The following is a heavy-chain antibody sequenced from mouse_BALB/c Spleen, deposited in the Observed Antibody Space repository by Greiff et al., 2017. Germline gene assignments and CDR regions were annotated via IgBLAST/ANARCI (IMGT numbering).Heavy chain of an antibody. CDR1: GYSFTSYW. CDR2: IDPSDSET. J-gene: IGHJ2*01. Sequence: QVQLQQSGPQLVRPGASVKISCKASGYSFTSYWMHWVKQRPGQGLEWIGMIDPSDSETRLNQKFKDKATLTVDKSSSTAYMQLSSPTSEDSAVYYCARWVYPNYFDYWGQGTTLTVSS. V-gene: IGHV1S127*01. D-gene: IGHD2-1*01. CDR3: ARWVYPNYFDY.